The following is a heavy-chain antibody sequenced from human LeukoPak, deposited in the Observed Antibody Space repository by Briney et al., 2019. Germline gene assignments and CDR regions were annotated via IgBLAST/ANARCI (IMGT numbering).Heavy chain of an antibody. Sequence: PGGSLRLSCAASGFTFSSYWMGWVRQAPGKGPEWVANIKQDGSEEYYVDSVKGRFTISRDNAKNSLYLQMNSLRAEDTAVYYCARDVYGPPHYDFWSGYYYYYYGMDVWGQGTTATVSS. CDR1: GFTFSSYW. CDR3: ARDVYGPPHYDFWSGYYYYYYGMDV. J-gene: IGHJ6*02. V-gene: IGHV3-7*01. CDR2: IKQDGSEE. D-gene: IGHD3-3*01.